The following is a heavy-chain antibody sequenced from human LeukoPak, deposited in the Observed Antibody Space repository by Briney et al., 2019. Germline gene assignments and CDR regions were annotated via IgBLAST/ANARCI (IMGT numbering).Heavy chain of an antibody. CDR1: GYSISSGYC. J-gene: IGHJ4*02. V-gene: IGHV4-38-2*02. CDR2: IYHSGST. CDR3: ARVGLAAVDY. Sequence: SETLSLTCTVSGYSISSGYCWGWIRQPPGKGLEWIGSIYHSGSTYYNPSLKSRVTISVDTSKNQFSLKLSSVTAADTAVYYCARVGLAAVDYWGQGTLVTVSS. D-gene: IGHD6-13*01.